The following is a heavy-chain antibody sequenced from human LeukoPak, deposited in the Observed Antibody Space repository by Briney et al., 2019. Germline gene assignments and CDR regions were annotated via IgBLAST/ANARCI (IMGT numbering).Heavy chain of an antibody. CDR2: ISGSGGST. CDR1: GFTFSDYA. Sequence: GGSLRLSCAASGFTFSDYAMSWVRQAPGKGLEWVSSISGSGGSTYYADSVKGRFTISRDSSKNTLHLQMNSLRAEDTAVYYCAKDRRGVYIADAFDIWGQGTMVTVSS. CDR3: AKDRRGVYIADAFDI. V-gene: IGHV3-23*01. D-gene: IGHD5-24*01. J-gene: IGHJ3*02.